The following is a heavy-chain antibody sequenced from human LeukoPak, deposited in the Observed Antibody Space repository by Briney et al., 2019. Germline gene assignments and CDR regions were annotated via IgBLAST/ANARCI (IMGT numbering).Heavy chain of an antibody. CDR2: IKSDGSSV. D-gene: IGHD1-26*01. J-gene: IGHJ4*02. CDR3: VRDGVGAPPFDY. CDR1: GFTFSSHW. Sequence: GGSLRLSCAASGFTFSSHWMHWVRQTPGKGLVWVSRIKSDGSSVDYADSVKGRFTISRDNAKNTLYLQMNSLRAEDMAVYYCVRDGVGAPPFDYWGQGALVTVSS. V-gene: IGHV3-74*01.